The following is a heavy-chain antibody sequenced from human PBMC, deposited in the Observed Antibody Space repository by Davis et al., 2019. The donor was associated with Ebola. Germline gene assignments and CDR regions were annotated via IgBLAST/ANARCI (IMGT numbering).Heavy chain of an antibody. J-gene: IGHJ4*02. CDR2: IWYDGSNK. CDR1: GFTFSSYG. Sequence: GGSLRLSCAASGFTFSSYGMHWVRQAPGKGLEWVAVIWYDGSNKYYADSVKGRFTISRDNAKNILFLQMSSLRADDTGVYYCATDPYGGNPQSADYWGQGSLVTVSS. D-gene: IGHD3-16*01. V-gene: IGHV3-33*03. CDR3: ATDPYGGNPQSADY.